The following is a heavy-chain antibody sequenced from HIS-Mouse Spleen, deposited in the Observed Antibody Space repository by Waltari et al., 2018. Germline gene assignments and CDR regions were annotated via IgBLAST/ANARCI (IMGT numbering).Heavy chain of an antibody. D-gene: IGHD4-17*01. CDR3: ARDYGDNWFDP. CDR1: GGSISSSSYY. Sequence: QLQLQESGPGLVKPSETLSLTCTVSGGSISSSSYYWGWIRQPPGKGLEWIGSIYYSGSTYSNPSLKSRVTMSVDTSKNQFSLKLSSVTAADTAVYYCARDYGDNWFDPWGQGTLVTVSS. CDR2: IYYSGST. V-gene: IGHV4-39*07. J-gene: IGHJ5*02.